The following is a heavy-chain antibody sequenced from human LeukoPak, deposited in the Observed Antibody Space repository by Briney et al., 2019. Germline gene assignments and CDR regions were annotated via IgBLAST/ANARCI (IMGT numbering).Heavy chain of an antibody. D-gene: IGHD5-12*01. CDR3: ARQAWLLDY. J-gene: IGHJ4*02. CDR2: ISYTGST. V-gene: IGHV4-59*08. CDR1: AGSISPYY. Sequence: SETLSLTCTVSAGSISPYYWTWIRQPPGGGLEWIGHISYTGSTYYNPSLKSRVTFSLDTSKNQFTLRLTSVTAADTAVYYCARQAWLLDYWSQGTLVAVSS.